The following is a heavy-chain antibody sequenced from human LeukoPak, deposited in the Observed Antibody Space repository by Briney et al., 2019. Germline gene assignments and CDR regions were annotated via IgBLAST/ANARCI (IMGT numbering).Heavy chain of an antibody. CDR2: ISSSGTTI. CDR1: GFTFSDYY. CDR3: ARSLRWLQALDY. Sequence: PGGSLRLSCAASGFTFSDYYMSWIRQAPGKGLEWVSYISSSGTTIYYADSVKGRSTISRDNAKNSLYLQMNSLRAEGTAVYYCARSLRWLQALDYWGQGTLVTVSS. V-gene: IGHV3-11*01. J-gene: IGHJ4*02. D-gene: IGHD5-24*01.